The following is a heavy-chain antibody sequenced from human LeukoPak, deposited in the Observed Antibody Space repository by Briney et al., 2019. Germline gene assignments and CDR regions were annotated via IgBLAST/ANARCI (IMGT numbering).Heavy chain of an antibody. Sequence: SQTLSLTCAISGDSVSSHSAAWNWIRQSPSRGLEWLGRTYYRSKWYNDYAVSVKSRITINPDTSKNQFSLQLNSVTPEDTAVYFCAANLGYCSGGSCFSWFNPWGQGTLVTVSS. CDR2: TYYRSKWYN. V-gene: IGHV6-1*01. D-gene: IGHD2-15*01. CDR1: GDSVSSHSAA. CDR3: AANLGYCSGGSCFSWFNP. J-gene: IGHJ5*02.